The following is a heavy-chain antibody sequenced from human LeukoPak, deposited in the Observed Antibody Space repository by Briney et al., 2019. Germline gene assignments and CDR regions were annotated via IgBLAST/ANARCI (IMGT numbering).Heavy chain of an antibody. CDR3: VRVYSGSYRD. Sequence: GGSLRLSCEASGFTFSNYWMHWVRQAPGKGLVWVSHINSDGSIVNYADSVKGRFTISRDNAKNTLYLQMNSLGAEDTAVYYCVRVYSGSYRDWGQGTLVTVSS. D-gene: IGHD1-26*01. CDR1: GFTFSNYW. CDR2: INSDGSIV. J-gene: IGHJ4*02. V-gene: IGHV3-74*01.